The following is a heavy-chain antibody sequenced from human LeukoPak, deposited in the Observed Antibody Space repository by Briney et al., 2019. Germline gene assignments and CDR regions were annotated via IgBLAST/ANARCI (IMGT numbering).Heavy chain of an antibody. J-gene: IGHJ3*02. CDR1: GYTFTGYY. Sequence: ASVKVSYKASGYTFTGYYMHWVRQAPGQGLEWMGWINPNSGGTNYAQKFQGRVTMTRDTSISTAYMELSRLRSDDTAVYYCARDLEEVDAFDIWGQGTMVTVSS. CDR3: ARDLEEVDAFDI. CDR2: INPNSGGT. D-gene: IGHD1-1*01. V-gene: IGHV1-2*02.